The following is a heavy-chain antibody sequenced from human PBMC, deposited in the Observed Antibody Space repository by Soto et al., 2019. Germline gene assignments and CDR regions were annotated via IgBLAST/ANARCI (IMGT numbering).Heavy chain of an antibody. D-gene: IGHD1-1*01. V-gene: IGHV1-18*04. J-gene: IGHJ4*02. CDR1: GYTFTSYA. CDR3: ARETPATGTPDY. CDR2: ISAYKGNT. Sequence: QVHLVQSGPEVKKPGASVKVSCKASGYTFTSYAISWVRQAPGQGLEWVGWISAYKGNTNSAKKLQGRVTMTTDTSASTAYLELRSLTADDTAVYYCARETPATGTPDYWGQGTLVTVS.